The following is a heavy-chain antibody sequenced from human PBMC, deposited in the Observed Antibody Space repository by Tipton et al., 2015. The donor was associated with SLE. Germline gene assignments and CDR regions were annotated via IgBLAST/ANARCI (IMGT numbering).Heavy chain of an antibody. CDR1: GGFIIGFY. J-gene: IGHJ4*02. Sequence: LRLSCSVSGGFIIGFYWIWIRQPPGRGLEWIGYISESGDTNYNPSLKSRVTMSVDTSKNQFSLKLSSVTAADTAVYYCAKYDYESSGVQAVHQWGQGTLVTVSS. CDR3: AKYDYESSGVQAVHQ. V-gene: IGHV4-59*03. D-gene: IGHD3-22*01. CDR2: ISESGDT.